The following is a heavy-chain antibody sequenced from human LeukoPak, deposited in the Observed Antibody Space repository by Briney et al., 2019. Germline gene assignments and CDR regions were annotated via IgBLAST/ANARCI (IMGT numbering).Heavy chain of an antibody. Sequence: SETLSLTCTVSGGSISSYYWSWIRQPPGKGLEWIGYIYYSGSTNYNPSLKSRVTISVDTSKNQFSLKLSSVTAADTAVYYCARVPPHCSSTSCYTTHDAFDIWGQGTMVTVSS. CDR3: ARVPPHCSSTSCYTTHDAFDI. CDR1: GGSISSYY. V-gene: IGHV4-59*01. CDR2: IYYSGST. J-gene: IGHJ3*02. D-gene: IGHD2-2*02.